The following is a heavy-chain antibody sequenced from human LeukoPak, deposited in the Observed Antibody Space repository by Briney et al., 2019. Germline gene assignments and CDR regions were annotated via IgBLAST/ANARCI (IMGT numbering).Heavy chain of an antibody. Sequence: GASVKVSCKASGYTFTGYYMHWVRQAPGQGLEWMGWINPNSGGTNYAQKFQGRVTMTRDTSISTAYMELSRLRSDDTAVYYCARGWGFDSGSYYPYWGQGTLVTVSS. V-gene: IGHV1-2*02. CDR3: ARGWGFDSGSYYPY. J-gene: IGHJ4*02. CDR2: INPNSGGT. D-gene: IGHD3-10*01. CDR1: GYTFTGYY.